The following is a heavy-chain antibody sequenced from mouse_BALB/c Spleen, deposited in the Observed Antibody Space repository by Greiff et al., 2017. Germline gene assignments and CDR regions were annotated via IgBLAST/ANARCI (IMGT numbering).Heavy chain of an antibody. CDR2: INSNGGST. Sequence: EVNLVESGGGLVQPGGSLKLSCAASGFTFSSYGMSWVRQTPDKRLELVATINSNGGSTYYPDSVKGRFTISRDNAKNTLYLQMSSLKSEDTAMYYCARDRDFHWGQGTLVTVSA. J-gene: IGHJ3*01. CDR1: GFTFSSYG. D-gene: IGHD3-3*01. CDR3: ARDRDFH. V-gene: IGHV5-6-3*01.